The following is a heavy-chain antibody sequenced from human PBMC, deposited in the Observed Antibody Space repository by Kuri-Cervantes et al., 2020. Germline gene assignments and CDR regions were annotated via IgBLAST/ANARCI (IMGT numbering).Heavy chain of an antibody. CDR1: GFMFEDYA. D-gene: IGHD4-17*01. V-gene: IGHV3-73*01. Sequence: GESLKISCAASGFMFEDYAMYWVRQAPGKGLEWVGRIRSKANSYATAYAASVKGRFTISRDDSKNTAYLQMNSLKTEDTAVYYCTRHVNYGDYVEWGQGTLVTVSS. CDR3: TRHVNYGDYVE. CDR2: IRSKANSYAT. J-gene: IGHJ4*02.